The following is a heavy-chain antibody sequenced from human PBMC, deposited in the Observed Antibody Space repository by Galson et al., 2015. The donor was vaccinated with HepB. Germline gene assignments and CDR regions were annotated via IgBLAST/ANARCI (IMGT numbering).Heavy chain of an antibody. V-gene: IGHV1-2*04. D-gene: IGHD6-19*01. CDR3: ARDRGSIAVAD. CDR1: GYTFTGYY. J-gene: IGHJ4*02. CDR2: INPNSGGT. Sequence: SVKVSCKASGYTFTGYYMHWVRQAPGQGLEWMGWINPNSGGTNYAQKFQGWVIMTRDTSISTAYMELSRLRSDDTAVYYCARDRGSIAVADWGQGTLVTVSS.